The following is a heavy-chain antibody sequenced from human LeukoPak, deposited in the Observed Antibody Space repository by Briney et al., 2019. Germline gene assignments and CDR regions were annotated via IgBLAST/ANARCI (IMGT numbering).Heavy chain of an antibody. D-gene: IGHD5-12*01. Sequence: GGSLRLSCAASGFTFSSYAMSWVRQAPGKGLGWVSVISGSGGSTFYADSVKGRVTISRDNAKNTVYLEMNSLRAEDTAIYYCVRGGLRNWYFDLWGRGTLVTVSS. J-gene: IGHJ2*01. CDR1: GFTFSSYA. CDR3: VRGGLRNWYFDL. CDR2: ISGSGGST. V-gene: IGHV3-23*01.